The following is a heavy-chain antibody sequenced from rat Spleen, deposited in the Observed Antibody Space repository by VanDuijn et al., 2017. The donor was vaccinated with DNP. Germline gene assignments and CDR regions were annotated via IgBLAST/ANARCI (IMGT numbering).Heavy chain of an antibody. D-gene: IGHD1-11*01. V-gene: IGHV5-7*01. CDR1: GFTFSDYN. CDR2: VSYDGRNT. Sequence: EVQLVESGGGLVQPGRSLKLSCAASGFTFSDYNMGWVSQAPKQGMEWVASVSYDGRNTYYGDSVKGRFTIARDNGKNTLYLQMDSLRSEDTATYYCSRRNYGNSLNWFVYWGQGTLVTVSS. CDR3: SRRNYGNSLNWFVY. J-gene: IGHJ3*01.